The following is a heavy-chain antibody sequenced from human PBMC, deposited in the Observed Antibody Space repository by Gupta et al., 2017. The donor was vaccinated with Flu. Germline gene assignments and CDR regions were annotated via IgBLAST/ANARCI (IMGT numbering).Heavy chain of an antibody. Sequence: QVQLVQSGAEVKKPGASVKVSCKASGYTFTSYAMHWVRQAPGQRLEWMGWINAGNGNTKYSQKFQGRVTITRDTSASTAYMELSSLRSEDTAVYYCARDRIAYYDFWSGYSLRAYYYGMDVWGQGTTVTVSS. CDR2: INAGNGNT. J-gene: IGHJ6*02. D-gene: IGHD3-3*01. V-gene: IGHV1-3*01. CDR1: GYTFTSYA. CDR3: ARDRIAYYDFWSGYSLRAYYYGMDV.